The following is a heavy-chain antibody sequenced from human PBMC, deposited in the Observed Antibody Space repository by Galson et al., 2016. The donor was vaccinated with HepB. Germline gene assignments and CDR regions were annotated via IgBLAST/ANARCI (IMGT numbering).Heavy chain of an antibody. J-gene: IGHJ4*02. CDR1: RFTFGSYA. V-gene: IGHV3-21*01. Sequence: SLRLSCAVSRFTFGSYAMSWVRQAPGKGLEWISSISGGSSYIYYADSVKGRFTISRDNAKNSLYLQMNSLRAEDTAVYYCATRSSGWYYFDYWGQGTLVTVSS. CDR2: ISGGSSYI. CDR3: ATRSSGWYYFDY. D-gene: IGHD6-19*01.